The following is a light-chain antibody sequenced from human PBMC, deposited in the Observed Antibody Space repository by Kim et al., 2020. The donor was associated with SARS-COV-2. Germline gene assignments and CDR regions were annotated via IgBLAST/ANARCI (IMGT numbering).Light chain of an antibody. J-gene: IGLJ2*01. CDR2: DNN. CDR3: GTWDSSLSAVV. CDR1: SSNIGNNY. V-gene: IGLV1-51*01. Sequence: GQKVTISCSGSSSNIGNNYVSWYQRLPGTAPKLLIYDNNKRPSGIPDRFSGSKSGTSATLGITGLQTGDEADYYCGTWDSSLSAVVFGGGTQLTVL.